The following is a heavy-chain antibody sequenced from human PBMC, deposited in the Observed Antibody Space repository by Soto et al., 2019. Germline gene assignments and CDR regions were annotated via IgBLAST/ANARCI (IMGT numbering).Heavy chain of an antibody. CDR2: MNPNSGNT. V-gene: IGHV1-8*01. CDR1: GYTFTSYD. J-gene: IGHJ3*01. Sequence: ASVKVSCKASGYTFTSYDINWVRQATGPGLEWMGWMNPNSGNTGYAQKFQGRVTMTRNTSISTAYMELSSLRSEDTAVYYCARGMRFLEWLPGPFWGQGTMVTVSS. D-gene: IGHD3-3*01. CDR3: ARGMRFLEWLPGPF.